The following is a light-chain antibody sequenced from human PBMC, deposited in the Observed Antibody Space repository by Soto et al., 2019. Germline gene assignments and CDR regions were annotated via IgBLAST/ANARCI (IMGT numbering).Light chain of an antibody. CDR1: QSFTRW. CDR3: QQYNSYSLS. CDR2: KVS. J-gene: IGKJ2*03. Sequence: DIQMTQSPSTLAASVGDRVTITCRASQSFTRWLAWYQQKPGKAPKLLIYKVSNLEVGVPSRFSGTGSGTEFNFTITDPQPDYFANHYCQQYNSYSLSFGQGTKLEV. V-gene: IGKV1-5*03.